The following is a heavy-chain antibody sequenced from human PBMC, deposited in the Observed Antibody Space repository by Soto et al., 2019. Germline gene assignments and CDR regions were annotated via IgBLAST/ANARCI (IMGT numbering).Heavy chain of an antibody. D-gene: IGHD3-9*01. CDR2: IYHSGST. CDR3: ARDKLRDSRGNFDTNRLSAFDI. V-gene: IGHV4-59*06. Sequence: LCPSRTVLCGSSSSFCWRRILQHPRKGIEGIGYIYHSGSTYYNPSLKSQVTISVDTSKNQFSLKLSSVTAADTAVYFCARDKLRDSRGNFDTNRLSAFDIWGQGTMVTVSS. J-gene: IGHJ3*02. CDR1: CGSSSSFC.